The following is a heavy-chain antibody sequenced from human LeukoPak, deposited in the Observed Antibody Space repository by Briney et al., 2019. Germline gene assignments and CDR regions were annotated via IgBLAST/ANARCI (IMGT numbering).Heavy chain of an antibody. V-gene: IGHV4-39*07. CDR3: ARTTVRGYSGYEDYGMDV. Sequence: PSETLSLTCTVSGGSISRSSYYWGWIRQPPGKGLEWIGSIYYSGSTYYNSSLESRVAISVDTSRTQFSLKLNSVTAADTAVYYCARTTVRGYSGYEDYGMDVWGQGTTVTVSS. CDR1: GGSISRSSYY. CDR2: IYYSGST. J-gene: IGHJ6*02. D-gene: IGHD5-12*01.